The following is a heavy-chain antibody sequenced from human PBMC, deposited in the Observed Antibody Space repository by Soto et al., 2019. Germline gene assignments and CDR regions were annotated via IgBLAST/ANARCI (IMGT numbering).Heavy chain of an antibody. J-gene: IGHJ2*01. D-gene: IGHD2-2*01. CDR2: IIPIFGTA. Sequence: QVQLVQSGAEVKKPGSSVKVSCKASGGTFSSYAISWVRQAPGQGLEWMGGIIPIFGTANYAQKFQGRVTITADESTSTAYMELSSLRSEDTAVYYCARRPGVGVYCSSTSCHWYFDLWGRGTLVTVSS. V-gene: IGHV1-69*01. CDR3: ARRPGVGVYCSSTSCHWYFDL. CDR1: GGTFSSYA.